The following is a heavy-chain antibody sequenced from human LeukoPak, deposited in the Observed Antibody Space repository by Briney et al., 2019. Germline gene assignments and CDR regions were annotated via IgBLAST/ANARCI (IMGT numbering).Heavy chain of an antibody. J-gene: IGHJ4*02. D-gene: IGHD4-17*01. CDR3: AKEGDDYGDYPFDY. V-gene: IGHV3-48*01. Sequence: GGSLRLSCAASGFTFSSYSMNWVRQAPGKGLEWVSYITYNSGTIYYTDSVKGRFTISRDNSKNTLYLQMNSLRAEDTAVYYCAKEGDDYGDYPFDYWGQGTLVTVSS. CDR1: GFTFSSYS. CDR2: ITYNSGTI.